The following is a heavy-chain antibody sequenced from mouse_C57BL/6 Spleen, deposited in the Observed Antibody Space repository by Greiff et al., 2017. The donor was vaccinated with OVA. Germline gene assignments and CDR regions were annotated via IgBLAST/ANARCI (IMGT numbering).Heavy chain of an antibody. CDR1: GFNFTDYY. CDR3: ARYTTVVATRAMDY. J-gene: IGHJ4*01. Sequence: DVKLVESGGGLVQPGGSLSLSCAASGFNFTDYYMSWVRQPPGKALEWLGFIRNKANGYTTEYIASVKGRFTISRDNSQSILYLQMNALRAEDSATYYCARYTTVVATRAMDYWGQGTSVTVSS. V-gene: IGHV7-3*01. D-gene: IGHD1-1*01. CDR2: IRNKANGYTT.